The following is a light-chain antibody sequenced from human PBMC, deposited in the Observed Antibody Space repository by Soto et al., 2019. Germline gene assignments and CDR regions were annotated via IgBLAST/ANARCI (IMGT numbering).Light chain of an antibody. CDR3: QQYNSYWT. V-gene: IGKV1-5*03. CDR2: KAS. J-gene: IGKJ1*01. Sequence: DIQMTQSPSTLSASVGDRVTITCRASQSISSWLAWYQQKPGKAPKLLIYKASSLESGVPSRFSGSGSVTEFTLTISSLQPDDFATYDCQQYNSYWTFGQGTKVEIK. CDR1: QSISSW.